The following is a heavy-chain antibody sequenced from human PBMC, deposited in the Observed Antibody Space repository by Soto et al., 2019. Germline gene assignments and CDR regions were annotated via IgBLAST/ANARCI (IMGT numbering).Heavy chain of an antibody. Sequence: QVQLVESGGGGVQPGRSLRLSCAASGLTLSRFAMHWVRQAPGKGLEWVAVIGYDGSNKDYADSVKGHFTISRDNSKNTISLQMYSLRPEDTAVYYCARDPVNYYGSWTYGMDVWGQGTTVTVSS. D-gene: IGHD3-10*01. V-gene: IGHV3-30-3*01. CDR2: IGYDGSNK. CDR1: GLTLSRFA. CDR3: ARDPVNYYGSWTYGMDV. J-gene: IGHJ6*02.